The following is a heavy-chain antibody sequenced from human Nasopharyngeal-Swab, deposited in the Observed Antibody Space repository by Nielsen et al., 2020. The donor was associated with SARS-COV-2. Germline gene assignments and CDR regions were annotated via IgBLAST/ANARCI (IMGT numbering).Heavy chain of an antibody. D-gene: IGHD6-19*01. V-gene: IGHV3-30-3*01. Sequence: WIRQPPGKGLEWVAVISYDGSNKYYADSVKGRFTISRDNSKNTLYLQMNSLRAEDTAVYYCTRLHSRAVAALDYWGQGTLVTVSS. CDR3: TRLHSRAVAALDY. CDR2: ISYDGSNK. J-gene: IGHJ4*02.